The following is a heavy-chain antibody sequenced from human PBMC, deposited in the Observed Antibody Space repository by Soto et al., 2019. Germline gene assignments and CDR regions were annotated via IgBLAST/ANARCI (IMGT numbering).Heavy chain of an antibody. D-gene: IGHD6-19*01. J-gene: IGHJ4*02. V-gene: IGHV3-53*04. Sequence: PGGSLRLSCAASGFTVSSNYMSWVRQAPGKGLEWVSVIYSGGSTYYADSVKGRFTISRHNSKNTLYLQMNSLRAEDTAVYYCAGDGWYSSGWYIGYWGQGTLVTVSS. CDR3: AGDGWYSSGWYIGY. CDR1: GFTVSSNY. CDR2: IYSGGST.